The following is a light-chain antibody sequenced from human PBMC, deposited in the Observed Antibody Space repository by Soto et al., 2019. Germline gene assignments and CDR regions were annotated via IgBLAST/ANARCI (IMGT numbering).Light chain of an antibody. V-gene: IGKV4-1*01. CDR2: WAS. J-gene: IGKJ5*01. Sequence: DIVMTQSPDSLAVSLGERATINCKSSQSVLYSPNNKNYLAWYQQKAGQPPKLLIYWASTRESGVPDRISGSGSGTDFTLTISSLQAEDVAVYYCQQYYRTPITFGQGTRLEIK. CDR3: QQYYRTPIT. CDR1: QSVLYSPNNKNY.